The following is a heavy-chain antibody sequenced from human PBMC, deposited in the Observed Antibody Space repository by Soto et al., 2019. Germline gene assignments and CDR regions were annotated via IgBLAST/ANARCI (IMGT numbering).Heavy chain of an antibody. CDR1: GDSVSSNSAA. CDR3: AHTTIAAAGANWFDP. V-gene: IGHV6-1*01. Sequence: QTLSLTCAISGDSVSSNSAAWNWIRQSPSRGLEWLGRTYYRSKWYNDYAVSVKSRITINPDTSKNQFSLQLNSVTPEDTAVYYCAHTTIAAAGANWFDPWGQGSLVTVSS. D-gene: IGHD6-13*01. CDR2: TYYRSKWYN. J-gene: IGHJ5*02.